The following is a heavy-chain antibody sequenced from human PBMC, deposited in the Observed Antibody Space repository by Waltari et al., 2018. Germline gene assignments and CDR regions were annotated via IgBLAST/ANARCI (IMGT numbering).Heavy chain of an antibody. D-gene: IGHD2-2*01. CDR2: IIPVFGTA. V-gene: IGHV1-69*01. Sequence: QVRLVQSGAEVKTPGSSVKVYCKALGGSFSSYSINWVRQAPGQGLEWMGGIIPVFGTANYAQKFQDRLAITADESTSTAYMELSSLRSEDTAAYYCTTSSYCGTTTCYQYYGMDVWGQGTTVTVSS. J-gene: IGHJ6*02. CDR1: GGSFSSYS. CDR3: TTSSYCGTTTCYQYYGMDV.